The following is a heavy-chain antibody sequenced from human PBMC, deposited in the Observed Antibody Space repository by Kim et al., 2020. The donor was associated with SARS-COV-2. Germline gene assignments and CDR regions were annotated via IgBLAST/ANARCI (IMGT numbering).Heavy chain of an antibody. CDR2: IYYSGST. J-gene: IGHJ5*02. V-gene: IGHV4-31*03. CDR3: ARVGVISWFDP. Sequence: SETLSLTCTVSGGSISSGGYYWSWIRQHPGKGLEWIGYIYYSGSTYYNPSLKSRVTISVDTSKNQFSLKLSSVTAADTAVYYCARVGVISWFDPWGQGTLVTVSS. D-gene: IGHD3-10*01. CDR1: GGSISSGGYY.